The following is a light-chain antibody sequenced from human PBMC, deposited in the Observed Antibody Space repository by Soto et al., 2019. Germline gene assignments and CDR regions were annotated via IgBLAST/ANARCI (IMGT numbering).Light chain of an antibody. Sequence: ENVLTQFPGTLSLSPGERATLSCRAMQRVSSNYVAWYQQRRGQSPNLLVVGASNRAPGIPDRFRGSGSGTDFTLTLSRLEPEDVAVYYCQQYGSSIKTFGQGTKVDIK. J-gene: IGKJ1*01. CDR2: GAS. CDR3: QQYGSSIKT. CDR1: QRVSSNY. V-gene: IGKV3-20*01.